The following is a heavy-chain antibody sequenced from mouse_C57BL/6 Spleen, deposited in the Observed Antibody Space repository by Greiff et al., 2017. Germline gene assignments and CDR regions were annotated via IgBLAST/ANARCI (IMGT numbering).Heavy chain of an antibody. D-gene: IGHD1-1*01. Sequence: VQLKQSGPELVKPGASVKISCKASGYSFTGYYMNWVKQSPEKSLEWIGEINPSTGGTTYNQKFKAKATLTVDKSSSTAYMQLKSLTSEDSAVYYCARSSYYYGSSWYFDVWGTGTTVTVSS. CDR3: ARSSYYYGSSWYFDV. CDR2: INPSTGGT. CDR1: GYSFTGYY. V-gene: IGHV1-42*01. J-gene: IGHJ1*03.